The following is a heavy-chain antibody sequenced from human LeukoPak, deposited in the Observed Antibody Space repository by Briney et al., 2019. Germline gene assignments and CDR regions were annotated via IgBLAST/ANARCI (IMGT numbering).Heavy chain of an antibody. J-gene: IGHJ4*02. Sequence: KSSETLSLTCTVSGGSISSYYWSWIRQPPGKGLEWIGYIYYSGSTNYNPSLKSRVTISVDTSKNQFSLKLSSVTAADTAVYYCARDPAGPITDRGQGTLVTVSS. CDR2: IYYSGST. CDR3: ARDPAGPITD. CDR1: GGSISSYY. D-gene: IGHD3-16*01. V-gene: IGHV4-59*01.